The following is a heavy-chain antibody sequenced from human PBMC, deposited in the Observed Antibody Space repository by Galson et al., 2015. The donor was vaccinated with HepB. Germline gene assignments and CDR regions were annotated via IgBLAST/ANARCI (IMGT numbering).Heavy chain of an antibody. J-gene: IGHJ4*02. V-gene: IGHV3-74*01. CDR1: GFTFSTYW. D-gene: IGHD6-19*01. CDR3: ARARIAVAGFDY. CDR2: INSDGSST. Sequence: SLRLSCAASGFTFSTYWMHWVRQAPGKGLVWVSRINSDGSSTTYADSVKGRFTISRDNAKNTLYLQMNSLRAEDTAVDYCARARIAVAGFDYWGQGTLVTVSS.